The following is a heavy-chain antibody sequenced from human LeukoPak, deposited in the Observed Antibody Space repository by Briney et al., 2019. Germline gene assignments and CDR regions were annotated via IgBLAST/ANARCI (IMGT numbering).Heavy chain of an antibody. CDR3: AKNYASGRGVPYAMDV. Sequence: GGSLRLSCAASGFTLSDCSMNWVRQAPGKGLEWVAIITHDGSIKSYADSVKGRFAVSKDNSSNTLFLQMNSLRAEDTAVYYCAKNYASGRGVPYAMDVWGQGTTVTVAS. CDR2: ITHDGSIK. CDR1: GFTLSDCS. D-gene: IGHD3-10*01. V-gene: IGHV3-30-3*02. J-gene: IGHJ6*02.